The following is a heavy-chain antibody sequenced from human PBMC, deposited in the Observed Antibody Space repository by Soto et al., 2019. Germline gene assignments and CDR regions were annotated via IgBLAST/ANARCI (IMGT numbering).Heavy chain of an antibody. J-gene: IGHJ6*01. CDR2: LWYDGSNK. Sequence: GGSLRLSCAASGFTVSIYGMPWVRQAPGQGLEWVAVLWYDGSNKYYAASVTGRFTVSRDNSKNTLYLHMNGLRDEDTAVYYCARIDCTGGNCKPYCRYGMDVWGQGTAVTVSS. CDR1: GFTVSIYG. CDR3: ARIDCTGGNCKPYCRYGMDV. D-gene: IGHD2-15*01. V-gene: IGHV3-33*01.